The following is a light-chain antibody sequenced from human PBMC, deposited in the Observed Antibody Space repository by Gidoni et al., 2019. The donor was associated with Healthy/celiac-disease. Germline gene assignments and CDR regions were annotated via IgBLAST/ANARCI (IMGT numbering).Light chain of an antibody. CDR2: WAS. CDR3: QQYYSTPWT. J-gene: IGKJ1*01. Sequence: DIVMTQSPDSLAVSLGERATINCKSSQSVLYSSNNKNYVAWYQQKPEQPPKLLIYWASTRESGVPDRFSGSGSGTDFTLTISSLQAEDVAVYYCQQYYSTPWTFGQGTKVEIK. V-gene: IGKV4-1*01. CDR1: QSVLYSSNNKNY.